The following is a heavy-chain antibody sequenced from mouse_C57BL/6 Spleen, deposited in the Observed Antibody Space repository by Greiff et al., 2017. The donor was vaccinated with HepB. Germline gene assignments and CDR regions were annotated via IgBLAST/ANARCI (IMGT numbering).Heavy chain of an antibody. CDR3: ARSGYYYGSSSYYFDY. CDR1: GYTFTSYW. Sequence: QVQLQQPGAELVRPGSSVKLSCKASGYTFTSYWMHWVKQRPIQGLEWIGNIDPSDSEPHYNQKFKDKATLTVDKSSSTAYMQLSSLTSEDSAVYYFARSGYYYGSSSYYFDYWGQGTTLTVSS. V-gene: IGHV1-52*01. J-gene: IGHJ2*01. CDR2: IDPSDSEP. D-gene: IGHD1-1*01.